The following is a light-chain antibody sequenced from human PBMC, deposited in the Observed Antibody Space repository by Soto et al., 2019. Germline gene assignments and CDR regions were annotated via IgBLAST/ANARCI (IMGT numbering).Light chain of an antibody. CDR3: SSYTTSSVV. CDR2: EVT. J-gene: IGLJ2*01. CDR1: SSDVGGYNY. Sequence: QSVLTQPASVSGSPGQSITISCTGTSSDVGGYNYVSWYQHHPGKAPKLMIYEVTNRPSGVSNRFSASKSGNTASLTISGLRAEDEADYFCSSYTTSSVVFGGGTKLTVL. V-gene: IGLV2-14*01.